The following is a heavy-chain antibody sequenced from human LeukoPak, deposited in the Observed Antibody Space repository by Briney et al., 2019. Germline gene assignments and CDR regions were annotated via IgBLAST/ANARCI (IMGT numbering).Heavy chain of an antibody. Sequence: GGSLRLSCAASGVTFSYCWMHWVRQAPGKGLVWVSRIDSDGSSTSYAGSVKGRFTISRDNAKNTLYLQMNSLRAEDTAVYYCVREGGYDPFENWGQGTLVTVSS. CDR1: GVTFSYCW. D-gene: IGHD5-12*01. V-gene: IGHV3-74*01. CDR2: IDSDGSST. CDR3: VREGGYDPFEN. J-gene: IGHJ4*02.